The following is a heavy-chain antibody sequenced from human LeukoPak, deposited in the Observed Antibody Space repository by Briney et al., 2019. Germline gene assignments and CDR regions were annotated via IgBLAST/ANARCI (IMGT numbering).Heavy chain of an antibody. Sequence: ASVKVSCKASGYTFTGYYMHWVRQAPGQGVEWMGRINPNSGGTNYAQKFQGRVTMTRDTSISTAYMELSRLRSDDTAVYYCARSGKVYSSGWYFYFDYWGQGTLVTVSS. D-gene: IGHD6-19*01. V-gene: IGHV1-2*06. CDR3: ARSGKVYSSGWYFYFDY. CDR2: INPNSGGT. J-gene: IGHJ4*02. CDR1: GYTFTGYY.